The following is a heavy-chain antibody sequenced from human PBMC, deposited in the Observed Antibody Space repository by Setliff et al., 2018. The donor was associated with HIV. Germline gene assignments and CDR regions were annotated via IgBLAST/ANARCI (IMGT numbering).Heavy chain of an antibody. Sequence: SETLSLTCAVYGGSLSGYYWSWIRQPPGKGLEWFGEINHSGSTNYNPSLKSRVTISVDTSKNQCSLRLSSATAADTAVYYCARSRLHSYDSSGYYPSYFDYWGQGTLVTVSS. D-gene: IGHD3-22*01. J-gene: IGHJ4*02. CDR2: INHSGST. V-gene: IGHV4-34*01. CDR3: ARSRLHSYDSSGYYPSYFDY. CDR1: GGSLSGYY.